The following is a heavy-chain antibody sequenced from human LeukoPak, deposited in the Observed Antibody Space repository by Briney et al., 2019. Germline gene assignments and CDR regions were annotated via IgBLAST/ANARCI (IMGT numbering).Heavy chain of an antibody. CDR1: GFTFGSYA. CDR3: AKTSRDGYNKYYFDY. J-gene: IGHJ4*02. CDR2: ISGSGGST. Sequence: GGSLRLSCAASGFTFGSYAMSWVRQAPGKGLEWVSAISGSGGSTYYADSVKGRFTISRDNSKNTLYLQMNSLRAEDTAVYYCAKTSRDGYNKYYFDYWGQGTLVTVSS. D-gene: IGHD5-24*01. V-gene: IGHV3-23*01.